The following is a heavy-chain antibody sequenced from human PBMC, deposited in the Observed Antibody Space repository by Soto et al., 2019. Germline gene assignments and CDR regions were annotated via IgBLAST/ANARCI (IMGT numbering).Heavy chain of an antibody. D-gene: IGHD2-21*02. CDR3: ATQFHHCGGDCYRGPYFGMDV. Sequence: ASVKVSCKASGYSFTDYHIHWVRQAPGQGLEWLGRINPKSGGTSTAQKFQGRVTMTRDTSIITAYMELSKLISDDTAVYYCATQFHHCGGDCYRGPYFGMDVWGQGTTVTVSS. J-gene: IGHJ6*02. V-gene: IGHV1-2*06. CDR2: INPKSGGT. CDR1: GYSFTDYH.